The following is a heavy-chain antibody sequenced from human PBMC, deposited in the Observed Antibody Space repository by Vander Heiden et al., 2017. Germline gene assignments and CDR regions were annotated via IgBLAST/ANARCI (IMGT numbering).Heavy chain of an antibody. Sequence: DAQLVESGGGLVQPGGSRRLSCTASLFTFSNFGMNWVRQAPGKGLEWISYISNTSSAMHYAASVEGRFTISRDNAKNSLYLLMNSLTDEDTAVYYCARNQVGRAYFDYWGQGTLVTVSS. CDR3: ARNQVGRAYFDY. V-gene: IGHV3-48*02. D-gene: IGHD1-26*01. CDR2: ISNTSSAM. CDR1: LFTFSNFG. J-gene: IGHJ4*02.